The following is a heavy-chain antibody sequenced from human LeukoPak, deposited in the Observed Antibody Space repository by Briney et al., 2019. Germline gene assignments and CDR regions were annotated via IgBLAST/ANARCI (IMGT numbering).Heavy chain of an antibody. V-gene: IGHV3-30*04. D-gene: IGHD5-12*01. CDR3: ARYGIRYSGYDIDY. Sequence: GRSLRLSCAASGFTFSSYAMHWVRQAPGKGLEWVAVISYDGRNKYYADSVKGRFTISRDNSKNTLYLQMNSLRAEDTAVYYCARYGIRYSGYDIDYWGQGTLVTVSS. CDR2: ISYDGRNK. J-gene: IGHJ4*02. CDR1: GFTFSSYA.